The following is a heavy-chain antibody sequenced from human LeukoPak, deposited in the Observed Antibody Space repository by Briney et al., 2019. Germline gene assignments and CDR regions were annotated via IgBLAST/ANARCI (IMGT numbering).Heavy chain of an antibody. CDR1: GFTFSTFA. CDR2: IYSGGST. J-gene: IGHJ4*02. D-gene: IGHD3-10*01. Sequence: PGGSLRLSCAASGFTFSTFAMIWVRQPPGKGLEWVSVIYSGGSTYYADSVKGRFTISRDNSKNTLYLQMNSLRADDTAVYYCASGRWFGDLGYWGQGTLVTVSS. CDR3: ASGRWFGDLGY. V-gene: IGHV3-66*01.